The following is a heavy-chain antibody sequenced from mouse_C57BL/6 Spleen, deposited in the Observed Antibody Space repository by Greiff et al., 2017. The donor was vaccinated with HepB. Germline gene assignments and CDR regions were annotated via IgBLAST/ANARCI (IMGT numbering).Heavy chain of an antibody. V-gene: IGHV1-19*01. J-gene: IGHJ4*01. CDR1: GYTFTDYY. Sequence: EVQLQESGPVLVKPGASVKMSCKASGYTFTDYYMNWVKQSHGKSLEWIGVINPYNGGTSYNQKFKGKATLTVDKSSSTAYMELNSLTSEDSAVYYCARSGTTVVRNYYAMDYWGQGTSVTVSS. D-gene: IGHD1-1*01. CDR3: ARSGTTVVRNYYAMDY. CDR2: INPYNGGT.